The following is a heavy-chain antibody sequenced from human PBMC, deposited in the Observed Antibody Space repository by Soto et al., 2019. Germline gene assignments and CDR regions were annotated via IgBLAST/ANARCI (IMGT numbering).Heavy chain of an antibody. V-gene: IGHV3-23*01. CDR2: ISAGGNRP. CDR3: AIDFPASSAAFTKPLIPNDY. Sequence: EVQLSQSGGGLVQPGGSLRLSCAASGFTFSNYAINWVRQAPGRGLEWVSLISAGGNRPHYADSVKGRFTAARDNPKSTVSSQMSGLTAEDTAIYHCAIDFPASSAAFTKPLIPNDYWGPGTLVTVSS. D-gene: IGHD2-8*01. CDR1: GFTFSNYA. J-gene: IGHJ4*02.